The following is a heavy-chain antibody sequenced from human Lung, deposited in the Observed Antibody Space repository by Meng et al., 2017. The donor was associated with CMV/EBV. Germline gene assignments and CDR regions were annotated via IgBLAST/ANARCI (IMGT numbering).Heavy chain of an antibody. Sequence: QVHVHQPGHEVLRPATHSSTTSVTPGDSVSSNSAAWYLLWQSPSRCLKWLGRTYYRSKCYHEDAVSVKRRITISPDTPKNQFSLQLNSMTPDDTAVYYCARGINGGRGDWGQGTLVTVSS. CDR1: GDSVSSNSAA. D-gene: IGHD4-23*01. J-gene: IGHJ4*02. CDR2: TYYRSKCYH. CDR3: ARGINGGRGD. V-gene: IGHV6-1*01.